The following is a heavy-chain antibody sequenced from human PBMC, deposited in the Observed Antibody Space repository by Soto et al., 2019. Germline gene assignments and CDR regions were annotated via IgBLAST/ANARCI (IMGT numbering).Heavy chain of an antibody. CDR2: IIPIFGTA. J-gene: IGHJ6*01. D-gene: IGHD6-25*01. V-gene: IGHV1-69*01. CDR3: ARNFYLRLQQRGVTHLYDYVMYV. CDR1: GGTFSSYA. Sequence: QVQLVQSGAEVKKPGSSVKVSCKASGGTFSSYAISWVRQAPGQGIEWMGGIIPIFGTANNAQKFQGRVKITEGESTSTAHMYQSSLGSKDTAVDYGARNFYLRLQQRGVTHLYDYVMYVWGPGNTVTVS.